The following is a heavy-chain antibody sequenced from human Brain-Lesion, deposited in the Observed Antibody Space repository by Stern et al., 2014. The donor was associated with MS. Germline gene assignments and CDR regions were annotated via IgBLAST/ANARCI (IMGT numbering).Heavy chain of an antibody. CDR2: ISWNSGTI. CDR3: ARDITGSSAYFAY. Sequence: VQLVESGGDLVQPGRSLRLSCAAFGFTFDDYAMHWVRQAPGKGLEWVAGISWNSGTICYADSLKGRFTTSRDNAYSSLYLQMNSLRPEDTALYYCARDITGSSAYFAYWGQGTLVTVSS. CDR1: GFTFDDYA. D-gene: IGHD1-14*01. J-gene: IGHJ4*02. V-gene: IGHV3-9*01.